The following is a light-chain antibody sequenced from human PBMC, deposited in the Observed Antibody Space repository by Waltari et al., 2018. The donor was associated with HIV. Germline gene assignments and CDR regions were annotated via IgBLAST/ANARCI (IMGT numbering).Light chain of an antibody. J-gene: IGKJ1*01. CDR3: QQYYSTPGT. CDR2: AAS. V-gene: IGKV1-NL1*01. Sequence: DIQMNQSPSSLSASVGDRVTITCRASQGISDSLAWYQQKPGKAPKLLLYAASRLESGVPPRFSGSGSGTDYTLTISSLQPEDFATYYCQQYYSTPGTFGQGTKVEIK. CDR1: QGISDS.